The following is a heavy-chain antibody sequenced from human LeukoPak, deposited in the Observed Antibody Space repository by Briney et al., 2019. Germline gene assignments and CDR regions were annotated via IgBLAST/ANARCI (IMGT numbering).Heavy chain of an antibody. D-gene: IGHD2/OR15-2a*01. V-gene: IGHV4-30-4*08. CDR3: ARGDHAFYDYPFI. CDR1: GGSISSGDYY. J-gene: IGHJ4*02. CDR2: IYYSGST. Sequence: SETLSLTCTVSGGSISSGDYYWSWIRQPPGKGLEWIGYIYYSGSTYHNPPLKSRVTISVDTSKNQFSLKLSSVTAADTAVYYCARGDHAFYDYPFIWGQGTLVTVSS.